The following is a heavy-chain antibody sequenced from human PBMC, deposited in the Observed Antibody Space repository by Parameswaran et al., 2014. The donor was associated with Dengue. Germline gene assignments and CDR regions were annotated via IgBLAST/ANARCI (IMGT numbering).Heavy chain of an antibody. J-gene: IGHJ5*02. Sequence: RWIRQPPGKGLEWVANIKQDGGEIYYVDSVKGRFTISRDNAKNSLYLQMNSLRAEDTAVYYCSRGSNCASCYGWGINWFDPWGQGTLVTVSS. V-gene: IGHV3-7*01. CDR2: IKQDGGEI. D-gene: IGHD2-2*01. CDR3: SRGSNCASCYGWGINWFDP.